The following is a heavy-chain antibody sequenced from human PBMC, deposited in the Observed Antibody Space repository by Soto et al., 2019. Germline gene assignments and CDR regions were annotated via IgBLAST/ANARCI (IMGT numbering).Heavy chain of an antibody. CDR1: GGSISSSSYY. CDR3: ARERGYCSGGSCPVDY. V-gene: IGHV4-39*02. CDR2: IYYSGST. Sequence: SETLSLTCTVSGGSISSSSYYWGWIRQPPGKGLEWIGSIYYSGSTYYNPSLKSRVTISVDTSKNQFSLKLSSVTAADTALYYCARERGYCSGGSCPVDYWGQGTLVTVSS. J-gene: IGHJ4*02. D-gene: IGHD2-15*01.